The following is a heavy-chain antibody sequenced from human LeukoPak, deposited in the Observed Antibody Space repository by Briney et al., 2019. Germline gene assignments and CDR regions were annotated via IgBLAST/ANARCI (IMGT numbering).Heavy chain of an antibody. CDR1: GFSVSNYY. D-gene: IGHD3-22*01. CDR2: MRGSGET. Sequence: GGSLRLSCAVSGFSVSNYYMSWVRQAPGKRLEWVSLMRGSGETFYADSVKGRFTISRDDSKNTVYLQMSSLRVEDTAVYFCARVYLDYYDSSGYYPSYFDYWGQGTLVTVSS. CDR3: ARVYLDYYDSSGYYPSYFDY. V-gene: IGHV3-66*02. J-gene: IGHJ4*02.